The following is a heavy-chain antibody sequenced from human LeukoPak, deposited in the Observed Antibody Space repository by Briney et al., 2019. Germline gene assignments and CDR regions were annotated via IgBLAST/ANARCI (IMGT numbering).Heavy chain of an antibody. CDR2: IYYSGST. V-gene: IGHV4-59*01. Sequence: SETLSLTCTVSGGSISSYYWSWIGQPPGKGLEWIGYIYYSGSTNYNPSLKSRVTISVDTSKNQFSLKLSSVTAADTAVYYCARRLDSGYDFHFDYWGQGTLVTVSS. D-gene: IGHD5-12*01. CDR1: GGSISSYY. J-gene: IGHJ4*02. CDR3: ARRLDSGYDFHFDY.